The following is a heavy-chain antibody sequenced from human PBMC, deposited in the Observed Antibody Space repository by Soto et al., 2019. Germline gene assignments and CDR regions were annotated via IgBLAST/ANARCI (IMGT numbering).Heavy chain of an antibody. CDR1: GGSISSYY. CDR2: IYYSGST. V-gene: IGHV4-59*01. D-gene: IGHD6-19*01. Sequence: KPSETLSLTCTVSGGSISSYYWSWIRQPPGKGLEWIGYIYYSGSTNYNPSLKSRVTISVDTSKNQFSLKLSSVTAADTAVYYCARTMQWLGPSFDYWGQGTLVTVS. CDR3: ARTMQWLGPSFDY. J-gene: IGHJ4*02.